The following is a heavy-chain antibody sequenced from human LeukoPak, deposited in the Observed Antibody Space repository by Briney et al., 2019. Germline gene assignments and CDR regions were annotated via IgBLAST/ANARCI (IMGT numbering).Heavy chain of an antibody. J-gene: IGHJ4*02. V-gene: IGHV4-34*01. Sequence: SETLSLTCAVYGGSFSGYYWSWIRQPPGKGLEWIGEINHSGSTNYNPSLKSRVTISVDTSKKQFSLKLSSVTAADTAVYYCARGVYYDYVWGSYRLYYFDYWGQGTLVTVSS. CDR1: GGSFSGYY. CDR3: ARGVYYDYVWGSYRLYYFDY. CDR2: INHSGST. D-gene: IGHD3-16*02.